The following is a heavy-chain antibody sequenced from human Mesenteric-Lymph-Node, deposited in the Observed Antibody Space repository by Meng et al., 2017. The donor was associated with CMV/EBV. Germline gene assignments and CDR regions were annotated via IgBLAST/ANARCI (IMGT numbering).Heavy chain of an antibody. V-gene: IGHV1-2*06. CDR3: TRDRDTDWYSPFDY. CDR2: INPKTGGR. J-gene: IGHJ4*02. D-gene: IGHD3-9*01. CDR1: GYTFIDYY. Sequence: QVQLGQSGAEVNKPGASVRVSCKASGYTFIDYYINWVRQAPGQGLEWMGRINPKTGGRSYAQNFQGRVTMTRDTSINTAYMEVNRLNSDDTAMYYCTRDRDTDWYSPFDYWGPGTLVTVSS.